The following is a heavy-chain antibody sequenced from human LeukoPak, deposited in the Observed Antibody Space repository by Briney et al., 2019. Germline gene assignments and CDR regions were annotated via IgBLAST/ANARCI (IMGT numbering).Heavy chain of an antibody. Sequence: SETLSLTCTVSGGSLSSYYWSWIRQPPGKGLEWIGYIYYSGSTNYNPSLKSRVTISVDTSKNQFSLKLSSVTAADTAVYYCARSSGSYFGYYGMDVGGQGTTVTVS. CDR3: ARSSGSYFGYYGMDV. CDR1: GGSLSSYY. CDR2: IYYSGST. V-gene: IGHV4-59*01. J-gene: IGHJ6*02. D-gene: IGHD1-26*01.